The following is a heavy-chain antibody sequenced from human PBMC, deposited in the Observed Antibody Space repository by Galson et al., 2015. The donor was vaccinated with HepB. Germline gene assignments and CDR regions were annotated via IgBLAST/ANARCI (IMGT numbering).Heavy chain of an antibody. Sequence: ETLSLTCTVSGGSISSYYWSWIRQPPGKGLEWIGYIYYSGSTNYNPSLKSRVTISVDTSKNQFSLKLSSVTAADTAVYYCATHQEGYCGGDCYHNWFDPWGQGTLVTVSS. CDR3: ATHQEGYCGGDCYHNWFDP. D-gene: IGHD2-21*01. CDR2: IYYSGST. V-gene: IGHV4-59*08. CDR1: GGSISSYY. J-gene: IGHJ5*02.